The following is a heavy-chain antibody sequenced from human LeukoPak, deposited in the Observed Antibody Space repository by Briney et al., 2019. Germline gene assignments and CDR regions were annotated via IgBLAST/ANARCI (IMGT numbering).Heavy chain of an antibody. Sequence: GGSLRLSCAASGFTFRNHVIHWVRQAPGKGLEWVAVTSSDLNVKLYADSVKGRFTISRDNSRSTLYLQMNSLRPEDTAIYYCAREGYYGSGSPPSLYFDYWGQGTLVTVSS. D-gene: IGHD3-10*01. CDR1: GFTFRNHV. CDR2: TSSDLNVK. CDR3: AREGYYGSGSPPSLYFDY. V-gene: IGHV3-30-3*01. J-gene: IGHJ4*02.